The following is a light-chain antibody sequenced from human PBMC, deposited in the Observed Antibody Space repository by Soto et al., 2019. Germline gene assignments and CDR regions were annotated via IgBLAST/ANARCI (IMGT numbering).Light chain of an antibody. Sequence: QSVLTQPPSASGSPGQSVTISCTGTSSDVGGYNYVSWYQQHPGKAPKFMIHDVTKWPSGVPDRFSGSKSGNTASLTISGLLPEDEADYYCCSYAGTFTWVFGTGTKLTVL. J-gene: IGLJ1*01. CDR2: DVT. V-gene: IGLV2-11*01. CDR1: SSDVGGYNY. CDR3: CSYAGTFTWV.